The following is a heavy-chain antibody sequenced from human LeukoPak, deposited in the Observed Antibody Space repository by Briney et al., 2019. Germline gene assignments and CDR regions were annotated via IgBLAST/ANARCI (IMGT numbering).Heavy chain of an antibody. CDR1: GVSIGSGGYY. Sequence: SQTLSLSCTVSGVSIGSGGYYWTWMRQRPGEGLEWIGYIYHTRITYYNPSLKSRATISVDTSKNQISLKLTSVSAADTALYYCARDGPLTGGFDYWGRGTLVTVSS. D-gene: IGHD1-20*01. J-gene: IGHJ4*02. CDR2: IYHTRIT. V-gene: IGHV4-31*03. CDR3: ARDGPLTGGFDY.